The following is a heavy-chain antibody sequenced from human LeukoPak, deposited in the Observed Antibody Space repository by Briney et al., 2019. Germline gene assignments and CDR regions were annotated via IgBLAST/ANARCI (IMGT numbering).Heavy chain of an antibody. CDR3: ARGGTTVTTGLYYYYGMDV. V-gene: IGHV1-69*04. D-gene: IGHD4-17*01. Sequence: GASVKVSCKASGGTFSSYAISWVRQAPGQGLEWMGRIIPILGIANYAQKFQGRVTITADKSTSTAYMELSSLRSEDTAVYYCARGGTTVTTGLYYYYGMDVWGQGTTVTVSS. CDR1: GGTFSSYA. J-gene: IGHJ6*02. CDR2: IIPILGIA.